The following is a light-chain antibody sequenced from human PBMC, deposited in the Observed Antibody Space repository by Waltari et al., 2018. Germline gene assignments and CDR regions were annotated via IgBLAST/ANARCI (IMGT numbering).Light chain of an antibody. CDR3: QQADSFPIT. CDR2: AVS. CDR1: QDISSW. V-gene: IGKV1-12*01. J-gene: IGKJ5*01. Sequence: DIQMTQSPSSVSASIGDRVTITSRASQDISSWLAWYQQKPGKAPKFLIYAVSSLQRGVPSRFSGSGSGTDFTLTISSLQPEDFATYYCQQADSFPITFGQGTRLEIK.